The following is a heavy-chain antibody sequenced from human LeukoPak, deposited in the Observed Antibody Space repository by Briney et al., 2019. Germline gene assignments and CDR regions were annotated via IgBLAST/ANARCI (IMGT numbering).Heavy chain of an antibody. CDR1: GFTFSSYA. D-gene: IGHD2-15*01. CDR3: ARGSGFLLEGYCSGGSCAPFDY. Sequence: AGGALRLSCAASGFTFSSYAMHWVRQAPGKGLEYGSAISSNGGSTYYANSVKGRFTISRDNSKNTLYLQMGRLRAEDMAVYYCARGSGFLLEGYCSGGSCAPFDYWGQGTLVSVSS. CDR2: ISSNGGST. V-gene: IGHV3-64*01. J-gene: IGHJ4*02.